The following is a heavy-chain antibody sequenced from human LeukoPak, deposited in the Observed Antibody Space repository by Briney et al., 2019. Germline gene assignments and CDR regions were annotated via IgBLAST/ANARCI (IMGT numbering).Heavy chain of an antibody. J-gene: IGHJ5*02. CDR1: GGSISSYY. D-gene: IGHD3-22*01. Sequence: SETLSLTCTVFGGSISSYYWGWIRQPPGKGLEWIGSIYHSGSTYYNPSLKSRVTISVDTSKNQFSLKLSSVTAADTAVYYCAAHYYDSSGRIMDWFDPWGQGTLVTVSS. CDR2: IYHSGST. V-gene: IGHV4-38-2*02. CDR3: AAHYYDSSGRIMDWFDP.